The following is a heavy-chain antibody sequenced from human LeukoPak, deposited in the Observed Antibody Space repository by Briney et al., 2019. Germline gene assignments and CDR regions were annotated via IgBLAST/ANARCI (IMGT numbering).Heavy chain of an antibody. CDR1: GFTFSSYG. V-gene: IGHV3-30*18. D-gene: IGHD4-17*01. CDR3: AKMVRYGDYDFDY. CDR2: ISYDGSNK. J-gene: IGHJ4*02. Sequence: GGSLRLSCAASGFTFSSYGMHWVRQAPGKGLEWVAVISYDGSNKYYAGSVKGRFTISRDNSKNTLYLQMNSLRAEDTAVYYCAKMVRYGDYDFDYWGQGTLVTVSS.